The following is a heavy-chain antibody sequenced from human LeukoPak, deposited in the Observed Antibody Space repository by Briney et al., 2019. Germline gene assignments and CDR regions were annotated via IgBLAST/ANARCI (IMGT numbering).Heavy chain of an antibody. V-gene: IGHV4-61*02. J-gene: IGHJ3*02. CDR3: ARLQLRDAFDI. D-gene: IGHD5-24*01. Sequence: SQTLSLTCTVSGGSISSGSYYWSWIRQPAGKGLEWIGRIYTSGSTNYNPSLKSRVTISVDTSKNQFSLKLSSVTAADTAVYYCARLQLRDAFDIWGQGTMVTVSS. CDR1: GGSISSGSYY. CDR2: IYTSGST.